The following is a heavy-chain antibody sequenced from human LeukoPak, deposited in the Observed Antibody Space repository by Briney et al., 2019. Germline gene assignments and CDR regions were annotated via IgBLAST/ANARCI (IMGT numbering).Heavy chain of an antibody. CDR3: AREGSSSWYIDY. V-gene: IGHV3-66*01. J-gene: IGHJ4*02. Sequence: GGSLRLSCAASGFTVSSNYMSWVRKAPGKGLEWVSVIYSGGSTYYADSVKGRFTISRDNSKNTLYLQMNSLRAEDTAVYYCAREGSSSWYIDYWGQGTVVTVSS. CDR1: GFTVSSNY. D-gene: IGHD6-13*01. CDR2: IYSGGST.